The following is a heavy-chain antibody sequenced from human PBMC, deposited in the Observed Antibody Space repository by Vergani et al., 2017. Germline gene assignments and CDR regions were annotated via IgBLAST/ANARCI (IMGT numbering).Heavy chain of an antibody. CDR3: AREKDERYYYYYYMDV. J-gene: IGHJ6*03. V-gene: IGHV4-4*07. CDR1: GGSISSYY. CDR2: IYTSGST. D-gene: IGHD1-1*01. Sequence: QVQLQESGPGLVKPSETLSLTCTVSGGSISSYYWSWTRQPAGKGLEWIGRIYTSGSTNYNPSLKSRVTMSVDTSKNQFSLKLSSVTAADTAVYYCAREKDERYYYYYYMDVWGKGTTVTVSS.